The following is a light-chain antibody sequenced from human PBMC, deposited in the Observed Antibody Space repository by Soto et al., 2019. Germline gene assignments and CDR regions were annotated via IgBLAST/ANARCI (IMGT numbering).Light chain of an antibody. CDR2: ENN. J-gene: IGLJ3*02. Sequence: QSVLTQPPSVSAAPGQKVTISCSGSSSNIGSDFVSWYQQLPGTAPQLLIYENNKRPSGIPDRFSGSKSATSATLGITGLQTGDEDDYYCAAWDTSLSGGVFGGGTQLTVL. CDR1: SSNIGSDF. V-gene: IGLV1-51*02. CDR3: AAWDTSLSGGV.